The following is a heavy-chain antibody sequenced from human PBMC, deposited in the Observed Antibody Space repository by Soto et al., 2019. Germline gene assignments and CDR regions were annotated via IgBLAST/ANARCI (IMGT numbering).Heavy chain of an antibody. CDR3: AKSATVPAAIAY. CDR2: INAGNGNT. J-gene: IGHJ4*02. CDR1: GYTLTSYA. Sequence: QVQLVQSGAEVKKPGASVKVSCKASGYTLTSYAMHWVRQAPGQRLEWMGWINAGNGNTKYSQNLQGRVTITRDTSASTAYMELSSLRSEDTAVYYCAKSATVPAAIAYWGQGTLVTVSS. V-gene: IGHV1-3*01. D-gene: IGHD2-2*02.